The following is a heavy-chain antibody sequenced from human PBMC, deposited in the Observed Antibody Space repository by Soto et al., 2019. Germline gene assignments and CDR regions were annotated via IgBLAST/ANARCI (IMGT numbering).Heavy chain of an antibody. CDR3: VKPPVITASYYYYDMDV. J-gene: IGHJ6*02. V-gene: IGHV3-23*01. CDR1: GFTFSTYP. CDR2: ISGSGIST. Sequence: EAQLLESGGGLVQPGGSLRLSCAASGFTFSTYPMSWVRQAPGKGLEWVSGISGSGISTYYTDSVKGRFTISRDNSKNTVFLQMNSLRDADTAVYYCVKPPVITASYYYYDMDVWGQGTTVTVSS. D-gene: IGHD4-4*01.